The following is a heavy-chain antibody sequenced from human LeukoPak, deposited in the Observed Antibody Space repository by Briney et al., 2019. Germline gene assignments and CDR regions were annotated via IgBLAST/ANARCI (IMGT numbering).Heavy chain of an antibody. J-gene: IGHJ2*01. D-gene: IGHD1-1*01. Sequence: PGGSLRLSCAASGFTFSSYSMNWVRQAPGKGLEWVSYISSSSSTIYYADSVRGRFTISRDNAKNSLYLQMNSLRAEDTAVYYCARRHTSYWYFDLWGRGTLVTVSS. CDR3: ARRHTSYWYFDL. CDR1: GFTFSSYS. V-gene: IGHV3-48*01. CDR2: ISSSSSTI.